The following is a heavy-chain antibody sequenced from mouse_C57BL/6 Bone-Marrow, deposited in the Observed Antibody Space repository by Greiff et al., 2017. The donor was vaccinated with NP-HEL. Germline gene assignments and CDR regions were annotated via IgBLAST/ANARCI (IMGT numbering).Heavy chain of an antibody. CDR3: ARYDYDEGGDD. CDR2: IYPGSGST. V-gene: IGHV1-55*01. D-gene: IGHD2-4*01. J-gene: IGHJ2*01. Sequence: QVQLQQPGAELVKPGASVTMSCKASGYTFTSYWITWVKQRPGQGLEWIGDIYPGSGSTNYNEKFKSKATLTVDTSSSTAYMQLSSLTSEDAAVYYGARYDYDEGGDDWGQGATLTVSS. CDR1: GYTFTSYW.